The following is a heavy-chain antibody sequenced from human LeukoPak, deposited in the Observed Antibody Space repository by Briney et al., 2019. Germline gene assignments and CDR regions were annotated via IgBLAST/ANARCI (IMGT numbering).Heavy chain of an antibody. Sequence: SETLSLTCAVYGGSFSGYYWSWIRQPPGKGLEWIGEINHSGSTNYNPSLKSRVTISVDTSKNQFSLKLSPVTAADTAVYYCARRRLIAAAGTFDYWGQGTLVTVSS. CDR1: GGSFSGYY. CDR2: INHSGST. V-gene: IGHV4-34*01. CDR3: ARRRLIAAAGTFDY. D-gene: IGHD6-13*01. J-gene: IGHJ4*02.